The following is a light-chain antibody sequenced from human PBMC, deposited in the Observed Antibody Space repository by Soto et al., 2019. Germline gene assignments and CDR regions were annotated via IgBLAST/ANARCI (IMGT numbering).Light chain of an antibody. CDR1: SSDVGSYNL. Sequence: QSALTQPASVSGSPGQSITISCTGTSSDVGSYNLVSWYQQHPGKAPKLMIYEGSKRPSGVSNRFSGSKSGNTASLTISGRQAEDEAEYYCCSYAGSSTSFGGGTKLTVL. CDR2: EGS. CDR3: CSYAGSSTS. J-gene: IGLJ3*02. V-gene: IGLV2-23*01.